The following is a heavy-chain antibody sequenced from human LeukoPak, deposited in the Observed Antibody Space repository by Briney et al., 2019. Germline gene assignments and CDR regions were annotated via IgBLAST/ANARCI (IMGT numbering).Heavy chain of an antibody. D-gene: IGHD3-22*01. CDR1: GFSFDDYG. V-gene: IGHV3-20*04. J-gene: IGHJ4*02. CDR3: ARDLRVVITGSFDS. CDR2: INWNGDST. Sequence: TGGSLRLSCAASGFSFDDYGLTWVRQAPGKGLEWVSGINWNGDSTDYADSVKGRFTISRDNAKNSLYLQMNSLRAEDTALYYCARDLRVVITGSFDSRGQGTLVTVSS.